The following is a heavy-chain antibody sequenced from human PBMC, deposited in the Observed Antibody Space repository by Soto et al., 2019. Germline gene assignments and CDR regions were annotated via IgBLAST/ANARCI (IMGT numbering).Heavy chain of an antibody. CDR3: AIRASYYDSSGYFDY. D-gene: IGHD3-22*01. Sequence: QPGWSMRLSCAASRFTVSSNYMTWVRQAPGKGLVWVSRINSDGSNTSYADSVKGRFTISRDNAKNTLYLQMNSLRAEDTAVYYCAIRASYYDSSGYFDYWGQGTLVTVSS. CDR1: RFTVSSNY. V-gene: IGHV3-74*01. CDR2: INSDGSNT. J-gene: IGHJ4*02.